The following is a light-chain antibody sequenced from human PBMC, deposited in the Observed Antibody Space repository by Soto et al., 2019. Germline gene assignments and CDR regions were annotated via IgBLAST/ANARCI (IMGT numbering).Light chain of an antibody. V-gene: IGKV1-33*01. J-gene: IGKJ3*01. CDR2: DPS. CDR1: QDITNC. Sequence: DIQMTQSPSSLSASLGDGVALTCQASQDITNCLIWCQQKPGKAPKVLIYDPSNLEAAVPSRFIGSGSGTDFIFTISRLQPADLTTHCCQRFDNLPFTVGPGTKVDIK. CDR3: QRFDNLPFT.